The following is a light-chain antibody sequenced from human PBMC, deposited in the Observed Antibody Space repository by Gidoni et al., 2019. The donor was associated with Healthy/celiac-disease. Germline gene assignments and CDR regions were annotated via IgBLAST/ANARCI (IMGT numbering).Light chain of an antibody. Sequence: ALRLTQSPSSFSASTGDRVTITCRASQGISSYLAWYQQKPGKAPKLLIYAASTLQSGVPSRFSGSGSGTDFTLTISSLQSEDFATYYCQQYYSYPRTFXQXTKLEIK. V-gene: IGKV1-8*01. CDR2: AAS. CDR1: QGISSY. J-gene: IGKJ2*01. CDR3: QQYYSYPRT.